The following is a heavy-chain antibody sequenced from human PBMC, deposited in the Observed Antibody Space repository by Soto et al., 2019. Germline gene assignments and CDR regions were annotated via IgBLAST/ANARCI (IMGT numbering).Heavy chain of an antibody. CDR1: GGTFSSYA. CDR2: IIPILGTA. Sequence: ASVKVSCKASGGTFSSYAISWVRQAPGQGLEWMGGIIPILGTANYAQKFQGRVTITADESTSTAYMELSSLRSEDTAVYYCARTGVGYCSGGSCYAGAFDIWGQGTMVTVSS. J-gene: IGHJ3*02. CDR3: ARTGVGYCSGGSCYAGAFDI. D-gene: IGHD2-15*01. V-gene: IGHV1-69*13.